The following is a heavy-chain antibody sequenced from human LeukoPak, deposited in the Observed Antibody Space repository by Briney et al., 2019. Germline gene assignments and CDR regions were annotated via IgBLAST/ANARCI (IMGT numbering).Heavy chain of an antibody. J-gene: IGHJ5*02. Sequence: PGGSLRLSCAAPGFTFSSYSMNWVRQAPGKGLEWVSSISSSSSYIYYADSVKGRFTISRDNAKNSLYLQMNSLRAEDTAVYYCAREYYGGNSWFDPWGQGTLVTVSS. CDR2: ISSSSSYI. V-gene: IGHV3-21*01. CDR3: AREYYGGNSWFDP. CDR1: GFTFSSYS. D-gene: IGHD4-17*01.